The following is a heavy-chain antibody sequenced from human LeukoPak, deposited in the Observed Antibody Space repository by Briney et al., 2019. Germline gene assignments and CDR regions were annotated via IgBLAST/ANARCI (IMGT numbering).Heavy chain of an antibody. CDR1: GGSTSSYY. CDR3: AGHHPRNTVDF. Sequence: PSETLSLTCTVSGGSTSSYYWSWIRQPPGKGLEWIAYISDIGSINYNPSLKSRVTISLDTSKNQFSLKLSSVTAADTAVYYCAGHHPRNTVDFWGREPWSPSPQ. J-gene: IGHJ4*02. V-gene: IGHV4-59*08. CDR2: ISDIGSI. D-gene: IGHD2/OR15-2a*01.